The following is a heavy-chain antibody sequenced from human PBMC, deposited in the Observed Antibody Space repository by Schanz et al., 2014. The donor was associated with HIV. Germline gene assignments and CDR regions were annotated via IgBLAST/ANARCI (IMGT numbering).Heavy chain of an antibody. Sequence: QVQLQQWGAGLLKPSETLSLTCAIYGGSSIGNYWSWIRQSPGKGLEWIGNINQSGSTTYNPPLKSRVTMSIDTSSSLFSRTLKSVTAADTAVYFCAKSGQLVTKEYWFDSWGQGTLVIVSS. CDR2: INQSGST. J-gene: IGHJ5*01. V-gene: IGHV4-34*01. CDR3: AKSGQLVTKEYWFDS. CDR1: GGSSIGNY. D-gene: IGHD6-6*01.